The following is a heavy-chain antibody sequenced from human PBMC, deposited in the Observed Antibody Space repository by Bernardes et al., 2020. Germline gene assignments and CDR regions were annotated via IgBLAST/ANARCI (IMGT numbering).Heavy chain of an antibody. CDR1: GFSFSDYR. D-gene: IGHD1-1*01. CDR3: ARDLEGE. CDR2: IKHDGSEK. J-gene: IGHJ4*02. V-gene: IGHV3-7*01. Sequence: GSLRLSCAASGFSFSDYRMSWVRQAPGKGLEWVANIKHDGSEKYYVDSVKGRFTISRDNTKNLLYLQMNSLRAEDTSVYYCARDLEGEWGQGTLVTVSS.